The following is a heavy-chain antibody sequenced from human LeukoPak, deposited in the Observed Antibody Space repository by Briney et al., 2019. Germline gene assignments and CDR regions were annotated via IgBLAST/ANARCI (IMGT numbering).Heavy chain of an antibody. V-gene: IGHV1-2*02. Sequence: ASVKVSCKASGYTSTDYYMQWVRQAPGQGLEWMGWIDPDGGGTNYAQMFQGRVTMTRDTSISTAYMELSSLRSDDTAIYYCARVSGRSGPFEYWGQGTLVTVSS. J-gene: IGHJ4*02. D-gene: IGHD3-3*01. CDR1: GYTSTDYY. CDR2: IDPDGGGT. CDR3: ARVSGRSGPFEY.